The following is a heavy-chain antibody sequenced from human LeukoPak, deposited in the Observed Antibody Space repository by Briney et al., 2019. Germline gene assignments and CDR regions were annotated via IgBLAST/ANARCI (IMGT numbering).Heavy chain of an antibody. CDR1: GFTFSSYG. D-gene: IGHD6-13*01. Sequence: GGSLRLSCAASGFTFSSYGMHWVRQAPGKGLEWVAVIWYDGSNKYYADSVKGRFTISRDTSKNTLYLQMNSLRAEDTAVYYCAKILPMYSSSWQVSIDYWGQGTLVTVSS. CDR3: AKILPMYSSSWQVSIDY. V-gene: IGHV3-33*06. J-gene: IGHJ4*02. CDR2: IWYDGSNK.